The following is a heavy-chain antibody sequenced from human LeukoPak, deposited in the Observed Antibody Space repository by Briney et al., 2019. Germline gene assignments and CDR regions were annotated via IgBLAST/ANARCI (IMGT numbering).Heavy chain of an antibody. CDR2: ISGSGGST. J-gene: IGHJ4*02. CDR3: AKAVYYDILTGLGPFDY. CDR1: GFTFSSYA. V-gene: IGHV3-23*01. Sequence: GGSLRLSCAASGFTFSSYAMSWVRQAPGKGLEWVSAISGSGGSTYYADSVKGRFTISRDNSKNTLYLQMNSLRAEDTAVYYCAKAVYYDILTGLGPFDYWGQGTLVTVSS. D-gene: IGHD3-9*01.